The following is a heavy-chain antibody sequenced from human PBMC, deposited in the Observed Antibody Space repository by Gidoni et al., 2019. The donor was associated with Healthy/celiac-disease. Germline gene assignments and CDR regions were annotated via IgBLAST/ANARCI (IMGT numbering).Heavy chain of an antibody. CDR3: ARGGIWQLARNWFDP. D-gene: IGHD6-6*01. CDR1: GGTFSSYA. Sequence: QAQLVQSGAEVKKPGSSVKVSCKDSGGTFSSYAISWVRQAPGQGLEWMGGIIPICGTANYAQKFQGRVTITADKSTSTAYMELSSLRSEDTAVYYCARGGIWQLARNWFDPWGQGTLVTVSS. V-gene: IGHV1-69*06. CDR2: IIPICGTA. J-gene: IGHJ5*02.